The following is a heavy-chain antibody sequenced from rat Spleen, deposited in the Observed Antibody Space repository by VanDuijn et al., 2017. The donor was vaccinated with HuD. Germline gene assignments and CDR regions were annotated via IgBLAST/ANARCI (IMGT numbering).Heavy chain of an antibody. CDR2: ITTGGGNT. D-gene: IGHD1-2*01. Sequence: EVQLVESGGGLVQPGRSMKLSCVVSGFTFSNYYMAWVRQAPTKGLEWVASITTGGGNTYYRVSVKGRFTISRDNAKNSLYLQMDSLRSEDTATYYCARLGEKYSSYNYLDNWGQGDKVTVSS. J-gene: IGHJ2*01. CDR3: ARLGEKYSSYNYLDN. CDR1: GFTFSNYY. V-gene: IGHV5-25*01.